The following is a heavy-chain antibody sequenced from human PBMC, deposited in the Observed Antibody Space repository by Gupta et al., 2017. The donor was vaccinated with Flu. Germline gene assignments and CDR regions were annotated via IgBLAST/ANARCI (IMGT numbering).Heavy chain of an antibody. CDR3: VRGDRNSGWDN. Sequence: FTFSSFVLSWVRQAPGKGLEWVSVIGGGGGGIYFADSVKGRFTISRDNSKNSLYLHITSLRAEDTGIYYCVRGDRNSGWDNWVQVSLVNVSS. D-gene: IGHD6-19*01. J-gene: IGHJ4*02. CDR1: FTFSSFV. CDR2: IGGGGGGI. V-gene: IGHV3-23*01.